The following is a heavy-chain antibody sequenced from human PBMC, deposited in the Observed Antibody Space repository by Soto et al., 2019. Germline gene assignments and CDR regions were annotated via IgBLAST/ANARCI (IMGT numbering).Heavy chain of an antibody. J-gene: IGHJ4*02. CDR3: AKEAPGGWHFFDT. D-gene: IGHD6-19*01. CDR1: GFTFRTYG. CDR2: ISDDGSQK. V-gene: IGHV3-30*18. Sequence: GGSLRLSCAASGFTFRTYGMHWVRQAPGKGLEWVAFISDDGSQKYYGDSVKGRFTISRDNSKNTLSLRMISLRTEDTSVYYCAKEAPGGWHFFDTWGQGTLVTVS.